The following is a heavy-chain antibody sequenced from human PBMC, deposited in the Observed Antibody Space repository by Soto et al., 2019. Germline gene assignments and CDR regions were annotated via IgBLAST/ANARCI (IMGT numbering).Heavy chain of an antibody. D-gene: IGHD1-26*01. Sequence: SQTLSLTCAITGDSVSSNSAGWSWVRQSPSRGLEWLGRTYYRSKWYYEYAVSVRGRITINPDTSKNQYSLQLNSVTPEDTAVYFCARGEQYSGRIFDYWGQGPLVTVP. CDR2: TYYRSKWYY. V-gene: IGHV6-1*01. CDR3: ARGEQYSGRIFDY. J-gene: IGHJ4*01. CDR1: GDSVSSNSAG.